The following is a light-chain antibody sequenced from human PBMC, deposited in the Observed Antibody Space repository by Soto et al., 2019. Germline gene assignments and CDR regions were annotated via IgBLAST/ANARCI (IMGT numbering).Light chain of an antibody. V-gene: IGLV2-23*03. Sequence: QSALTQPASVSGSPRQSITISCTGTSSDVGSYNLVSWYQQHPGKAPKLMIYEGSKRPSGVSNRFSGSKSGNTASLTISGLQAEDEADYYCCSYAGTNTVHVVFGGGTKLTVL. J-gene: IGLJ2*01. CDR3: CSYAGTNTVHVV. CDR2: EGS. CDR1: SSDVGSYNL.